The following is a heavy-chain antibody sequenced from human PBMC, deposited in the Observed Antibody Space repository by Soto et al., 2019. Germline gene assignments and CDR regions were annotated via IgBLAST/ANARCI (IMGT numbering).Heavy chain of an antibody. CDR1: GGSISSYY. D-gene: IGHD6-25*01. J-gene: IGHJ4*02. Sequence: QVQLQESGPGLVKPSETLSLTCTVSGGSISSYYWSWIRQPPGKGLEWIGYIYYSGSTNYNPSLKSRGTISVDTSKNQFSLKLSSVTAADTAVYYCASRQPYSSAHFDYWGQGTLVTVSS. CDR3: ASRQPYSSAHFDY. CDR2: IYYSGST. V-gene: IGHV4-59*08.